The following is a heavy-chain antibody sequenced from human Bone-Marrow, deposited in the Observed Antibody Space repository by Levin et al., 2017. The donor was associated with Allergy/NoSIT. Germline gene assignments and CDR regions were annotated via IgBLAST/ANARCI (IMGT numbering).Heavy chain of an antibody. CDR2: ISYDGSNK. J-gene: IGHJ4*02. D-gene: IGHD1-7*01. V-gene: IGHV3-30*18. CDR3: AKVGITGTTDDSPGVDY. CDR1: GFTFSSYG. Sequence: GGSLRLSCAASGFTFSSYGMHWVRQAPGKGLEWVAVISYDGSNKYYADSVKGRFTISRDNSKNTLYLQMNSLRAEDTAVYYCAKVGITGTTDDSPGVDYWGQGTLVTVSS.